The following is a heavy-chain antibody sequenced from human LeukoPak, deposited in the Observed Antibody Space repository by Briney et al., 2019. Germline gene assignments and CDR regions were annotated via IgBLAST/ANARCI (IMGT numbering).Heavy chain of an antibody. CDR3: ARPYYYDSRIDP. CDR2: MYYSGST. J-gene: IGHJ5*02. V-gene: IGHV4-59*08. D-gene: IGHD3-22*01. CDR1: GGSFSTYY. Sequence: ASETLSLTCTVSGGSFSTYYWSWIRQPPGKGLEWIAYMYYSGSTYYNPSLKSRVTMSADTSKNQLSLKLSSVTAADTAVYYCARPYYYDSRIDPWGQGILVTVSS.